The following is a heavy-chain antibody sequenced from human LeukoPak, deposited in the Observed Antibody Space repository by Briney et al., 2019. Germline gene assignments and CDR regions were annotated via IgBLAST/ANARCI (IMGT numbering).Heavy chain of an antibody. D-gene: IGHD2-8*01. Sequence: GGSLRLSCEASGFTFSSYEMNWVRQAPGKGLEWVSYISDRGSTIFYADSVKGRFTISRDNAKNSLYLQMDRLRAGDTAGYYCARKQNGRLLVFHIWLEGT. J-gene: IGHJ3*02. CDR2: ISDRGSTI. V-gene: IGHV3-48*03. CDR1: GFTFSSYE. CDR3: ARKQNGRLLVFHI.